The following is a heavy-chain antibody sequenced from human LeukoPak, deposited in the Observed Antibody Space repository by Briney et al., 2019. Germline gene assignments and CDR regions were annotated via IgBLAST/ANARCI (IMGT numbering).Heavy chain of an antibody. CDR2: ISYDGSNK. V-gene: IGHV3-30-3*01. D-gene: IGHD2-2*01. CDR1: GFTFSSHA. J-gene: IGHJ4*02. CDR3: AKEHLYCSSTSCFFDY. Sequence: PGGSLRLSCATSGFTFSSHAMHWVRQAPGKGLEWVAVISYDGSNKYYADSVKGRFTISRDISKDTLYLQMNSLRAEDTAVYYCAKEHLYCSSTSCFFDYWGQGTLVTVSS.